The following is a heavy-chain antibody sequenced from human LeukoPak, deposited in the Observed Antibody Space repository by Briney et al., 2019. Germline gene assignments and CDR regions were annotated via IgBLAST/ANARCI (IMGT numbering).Heavy chain of an antibody. Sequence: PSETLSLTCAVYGGSFSGYYWSWIRQPPGKGLEWIGEINHSGSTNYNPSLKRRVTISVDTSKNQFSLKLSSVTAADTAVYYCARGRNDFWSGYYTGLSYWGQGTLVTVSS. D-gene: IGHD3-3*01. CDR1: GGSFSGYY. J-gene: IGHJ4*02. CDR3: ARGRNDFWSGYYTGLSY. CDR2: INHSGST. V-gene: IGHV4-34*01.